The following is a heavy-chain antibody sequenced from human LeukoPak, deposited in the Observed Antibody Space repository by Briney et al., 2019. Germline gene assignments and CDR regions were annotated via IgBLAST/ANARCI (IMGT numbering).Heavy chain of an antibody. CDR2: IKQDGSEK. V-gene: IGHV3-7*01. Sequence: GGSLRLSCEASGFTFRSYWMSWVRQAPGKGLEWVANIKQDGSEKYYVDSVKGRFTISRDNAKNSLYLQMNSLRAEDTAVYYCALVDGYSNKNWSQGTLVTVSS. CDR1: GFTFRSYW. D-gene: IGHD5-12*01. J-gene: IGHJ4*02. CDR3: ALVDGYSNKN.